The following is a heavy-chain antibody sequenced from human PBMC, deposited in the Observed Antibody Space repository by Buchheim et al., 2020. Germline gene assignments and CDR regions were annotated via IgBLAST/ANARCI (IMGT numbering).Heavy chain of an antibody. Sequence: QVQLVQSGAEVKKPGSSVKVSCKASGGTFSSYAISWVRQAPGQGLEWMGGIIPIFGTTKYAQKFQGRVTISADESTSTAYMELSSLRSEDTAVYYCARVYTVTAGLWYYYGLDVWGQGTT. CDR3: ARVYTVTAGLWYYYGLDV. CDR2: IIPIFGTT. D-gene: IGHD4-11*01. V-gene: IGHV1-69*01. J-gene: IGHJ6*02. CDR1: GGTFSSYA.